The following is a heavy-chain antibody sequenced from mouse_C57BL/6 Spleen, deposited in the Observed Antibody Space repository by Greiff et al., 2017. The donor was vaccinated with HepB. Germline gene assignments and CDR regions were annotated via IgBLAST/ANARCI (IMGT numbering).Heavy chain of an antibody. D-gene: IGHD1-1*01. CDR1: GYSFTGYY. CDR2: INPSTGGT. V-gene: IGHV1-42*01. Sequence: VQLKESGPELVKPGASVKISCKASGYSFTGYYMNWVKQSPEKSLEWIGEINPSTGGTTYNQKFKAKATLTVDKSSSTAYMQLKSLTSEDSAVYYCARSPLLRSFDYWGQGTTLTVSS. J-gene: IGHJ2*01. CDR3: ARSPLLRSFDY.